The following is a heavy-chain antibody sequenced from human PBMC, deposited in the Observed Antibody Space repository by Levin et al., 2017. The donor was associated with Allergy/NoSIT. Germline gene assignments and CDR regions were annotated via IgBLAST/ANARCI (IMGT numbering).Heavy chain of an antibody. CDR1: GGSMTSYY. J-gene: IGHJ4*02. D-gene: IGHD2-2*01. CDR3: VRASAVHLGFDY. CDR2: IYYSGST. V-gene: IGHV4-59*01. Sequence: SETLSLTCNVSGGSMTSYYWIWIRQPPGKGLEWIGYIYYSGSTNYNPSLKSRVTISVDTSKNQFSLNLNSVTAADTAVDYCVRASAVHLGFDYWGQGTLVTVSS.